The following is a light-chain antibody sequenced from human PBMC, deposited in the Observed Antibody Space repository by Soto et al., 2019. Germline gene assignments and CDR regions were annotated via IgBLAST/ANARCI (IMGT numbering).Light chain of an antibody. CDR3: QQYGSSPLT. CDR2: GAY. Sequence: EIVLTQSPGTLSLSPGERGTLSCRASQSVSNNYLAWYQQKPGQAPRLLIYGAYTRATGIPDRFRGSGSGTDFTLTISRLEPEDFAVYYCQQYGSSPLTFGPGTKVDIK. J-gene: IGKJ3*01. V-gene: IGKV3-20*01. CDR1: QSVSNNY.